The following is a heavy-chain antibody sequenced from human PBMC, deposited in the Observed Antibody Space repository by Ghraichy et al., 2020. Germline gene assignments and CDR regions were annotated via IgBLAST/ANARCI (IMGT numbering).Heavy chain of an antibody. CDR2: IYYSGST. CDR1: GGSISSYY. D-gene: IGHD3-10*01. Sequence: SETLSLTCTVSGGSISSYYWSWIRQTPGKGLEWIGHIYYSGSTNYNPSLKSRVTMSVDTSKNQFFLKLTSVTAADTAIYYCARVRPPYGLGTFAFDYWGQGTLVTVSS. CDR3: ARVRPPYGLGTFAFDY. J-gene: IGHJ4*02. V-gene: IGHV4-59*01.